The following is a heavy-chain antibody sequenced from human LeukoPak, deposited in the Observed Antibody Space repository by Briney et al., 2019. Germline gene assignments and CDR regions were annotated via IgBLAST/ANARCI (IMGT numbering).Heavy chain of an antibody. Sequence: PGGSLRLSCAASGFTFSNHWMSWVRQAPGKGLEWVANIKEDGSEKYYGDSVKGRFTISRDNAKNSLYLQMNSLTAEDTAVYYCARTIRGYWGQGTLVTVSS. CDR3: ARTIRGY. D-gene: IGHD3-10*01. J-gene: IGHJ4*02. V-gene: IGHV3-7*01. CDR1: GFTFSNHW. CDR2: IKEDGSEK.